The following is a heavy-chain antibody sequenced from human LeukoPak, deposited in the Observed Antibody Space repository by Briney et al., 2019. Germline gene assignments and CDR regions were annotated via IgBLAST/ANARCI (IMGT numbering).Heavy chain of an antibody. D-gene: IGHD2-2*01. CDR2: IIPIFGTA. J-gene: IGHJ6*03. CDR1: GGTFSSYA. Sequence: SVKVSCKASGGTFSSYAISWVRQAPGQGLEWMGGIIPIFGTANYAQKFRGRVTITTDESTSTAYMELSSLRSEDTAVYYCAGPNCSSTSCFQVGALTIQNYYYYYMDVWGKGTTVTVSS. V-gene: IGHV1-69*05. CDR3: AGPNCSSTSCFQVGALTIQNYYYYYMDV.